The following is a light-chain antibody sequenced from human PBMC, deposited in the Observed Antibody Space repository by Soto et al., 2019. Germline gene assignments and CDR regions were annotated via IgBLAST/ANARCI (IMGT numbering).Light chain of an antibody. Sequence: DIHMTQSPSSLSASLGDRVTITSRASQSISTYLNWYHQKPGKAPDLLIYAASSLKSGVPSRFSGSGSGTHFTLTITGLQPADFATYYCQQNFSIPITFGQGTRLEIK. J-gene: IGKJ5*01. CDR3: QQNFSIPIT. CDR1: QSISTY. V-gene: IGKV1-39*01. CDR2: AAS.